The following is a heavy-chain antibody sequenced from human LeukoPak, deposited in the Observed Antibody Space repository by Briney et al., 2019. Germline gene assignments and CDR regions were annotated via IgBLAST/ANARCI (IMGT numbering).Heavy chain of an antibody. CDR2: VYTSGST. CDR1: AGSISSGRYY. Sequence: SETLSLTCTVSAGSISSGRYYWPWIRQPAGEGLEWIGHVYTSGSTNYNPSLKSRVTISVDSSKNQFSLKLSSVTAADTAVYYCARQPPRYGMDVWGQGTTVTVSS. CDR3: ARQPPRYGMDV. V-gene: IGHV4-61*09. J-gene: IGHJ6*02.